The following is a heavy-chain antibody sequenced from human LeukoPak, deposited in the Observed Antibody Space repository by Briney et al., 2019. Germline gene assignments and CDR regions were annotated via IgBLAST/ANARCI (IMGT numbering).Heavy chain of an antibody. J-gene: IGHJ3*02. CDR1: GGSVRSDMSH. CDR3: ASPFPWPI. CDR2: VHYSGST. Sequence: PSETLSLTCSVSGGSVRSDMSHWSWIRQPPGKGLEWIGYVHYSGSTNYNPSLKSRVTISVDTSKNQFSLKLSSVTAADTAVYYCASPFPWPIWGQGTMVTVSS. V-gene: IGHV4-61*01.